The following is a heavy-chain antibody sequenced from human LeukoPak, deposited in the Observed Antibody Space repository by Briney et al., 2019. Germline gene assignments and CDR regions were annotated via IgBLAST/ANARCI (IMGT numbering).Heavy chain of an antibody. J-gene: IGHJ4*02. CDR1: GGTINSFY. Sequence: SETLSLTCTVSGGTINSFYWTWIRQPAGKGLEWIGRIYSSGSTNFNPSLKSRVTMSVDTSKNQFSLRLSSVTAADTAAYFCARENWRSKSIDFDSWGQGTLVTVSS. CDR2: IYSSGST. D-gene: IGHD6-6*01. V-gene: IGHV4-4*07. CDR3: ARENWRSKSIDFDS.